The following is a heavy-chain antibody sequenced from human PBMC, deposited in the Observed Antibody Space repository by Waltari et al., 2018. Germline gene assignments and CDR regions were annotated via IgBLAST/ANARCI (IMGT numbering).Heavy chain of an antibody. J-gene: IGHJ4*02. Sequence: EVQLLQSGGYWVQPGGSLNLSRVTSAFTFCNDAISWVRQAPGTGLEWVSAISVSDFTYYADSVRGRFTISRDTSKNTVYLQLNSLRGEDATVYYCAKPFYNWDDPLDSWGQGTLVTVSS. CDR3: AKPFYNWDDPLDS. V-gene: IGHV3-23*01. CDR2: ISVSDFT. D-gene: IGHD1-20*01. CDR1: AFTFCNDA.